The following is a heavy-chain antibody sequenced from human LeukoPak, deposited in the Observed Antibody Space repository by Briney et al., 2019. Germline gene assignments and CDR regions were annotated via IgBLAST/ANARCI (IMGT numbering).Heavy chain of an antibody. CDR1: GFTFITYG. V-gene: IGHV3-33*01. Sequence: GGSLRPSCAASGFTFITYGMHWVRQAPGKGLEWVALIWYDESYKYYADSVKGRFTISRDNSKNTLYLQMNSLRAEDTAVYYCAREYYDSSDYPRQHYFDYWGQGTLVTVSS. CDR3: AREYYDSSDYPRQHYFDY. CDR2: IWYDESYK. J-gene: IGHJ4*02. D-gene: IGHD3-22*01.